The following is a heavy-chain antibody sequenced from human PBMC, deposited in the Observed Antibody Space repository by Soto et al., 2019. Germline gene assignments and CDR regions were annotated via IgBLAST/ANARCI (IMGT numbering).Heavy chain of an antibody. V-gene: IGHV3-53*01. Sequence: GGSLRLSCAASGFSVSTNYMTWVRQAPGKGLEWVSVIYIGGSTYYADSVKGRFTISRDNSKNTLHLQVNSLRAEDTAVYYCARGSGSLYYFDFWGRGTLVTVSS. J-gene: IGHJ4*02. D-gene: IGHD1-26*01. CDR1: GFSVSTNY. CDR2: IYIGGST. CDR3: ARGSGSLYYFDF.